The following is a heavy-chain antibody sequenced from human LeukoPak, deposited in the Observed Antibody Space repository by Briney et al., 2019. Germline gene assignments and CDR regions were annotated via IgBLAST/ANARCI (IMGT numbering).Heavy chain of an antibody. V-gene: IGHV3-30*04. CDR1: GFTFSNFA. D-gene: IGHD4-17*01. Sequence: GGSLRLSCAASGFTFSNFAMHWVRQAPGKGLEWVAVISYDGRNKYYGDSVKGRFTISRDNSQNTLYLQMDSLRAEDTAVYYCARRAPYGVSPDYWGQGTLVTVSS. CDR3: ARRAPYGVSPDY. CDR2: ISYDGRNK. J-gene: IGHJ4*02.